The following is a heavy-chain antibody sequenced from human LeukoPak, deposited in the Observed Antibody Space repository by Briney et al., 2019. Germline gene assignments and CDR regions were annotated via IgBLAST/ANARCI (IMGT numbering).Heavy chain of an antibody. CDR3: ARGSWYDYYGMDV. D-gene: IGHD6-13*01. J-gene: IGHJ6*02. CDR1: GNTFTGYY. Sequence: ASVKVSCKASGNTFTGYYMHWVRQAPGQGLEWMGWINPNSGGTNYAQKFQGWVTMTRDTSISTAYMELSRLRSDDTAVYYCARGSWYDYYGMDVWGQGTTVTVSS. V-gene: IGHV1-2*04. CDR2: INPNSGGT.